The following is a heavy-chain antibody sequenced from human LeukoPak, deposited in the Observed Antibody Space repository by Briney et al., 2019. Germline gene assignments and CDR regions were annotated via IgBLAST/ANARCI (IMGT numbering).Heavy chain of an antibody. CDR3: AKEDTVTTSWGAFDI. CDR2: ISSSSSYI. J-gene: IGHJ3*02. V-gene: IGHV3-21*04. CDR1: GFTFSSYS. D-gene: IGHD4-17*01. Sequence: GGSLRLSCAASGFTFSSYSMNWVRQAPGKGLEWVSSISSSSSYIYYADSVKGRFTISRDNSKNTLYLQMNSLRAEDTAVYYCAKEDTVTTSWGAFDIWGQGTMVTVSS.